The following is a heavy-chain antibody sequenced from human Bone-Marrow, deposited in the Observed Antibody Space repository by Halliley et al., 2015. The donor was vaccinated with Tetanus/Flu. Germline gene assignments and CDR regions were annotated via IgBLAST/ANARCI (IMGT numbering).Heavy chain of an antibody. CDR1: GFSFSNYG. CDR2: LWFDGSNE. CDR3: ARDEGVPTAGLDWYSDL. Sequence: SLRLSCEASGFSFSNYGMHWVRQAPGEGLEWVAVLWFDGSNEYYAESVKGRFTVSRDNSKNTLYLEMNTVRPEDTAAYFCARDEGVPTAGLDWYSDLWGRGTLVTVSS. J-gene: IGHJ2*01. D-gene: IGHD6-13*01. V-gene: IGHV3-33*08.